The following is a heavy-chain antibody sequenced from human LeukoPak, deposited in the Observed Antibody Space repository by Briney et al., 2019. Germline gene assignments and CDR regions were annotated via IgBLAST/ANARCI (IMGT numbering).Heavy chain of an antibody. CDR1: GGTFSSYA. Sequence: ASVKVSCKASGGTFSSYAISWVRQAPGQGLEWMGLINPSGGSTTYAQNFQGRVTMTRDTSTSAVYMEVSSLRSEDTAVYYCARGGSLAVAPHQYYFDYWGQGTLVTVSS. CDR3: ARGGSLAVAPHQYYFDY. J-gene: IGHJ4*02. D-gene: IGHD6-19*01. V-gene: IGHV1-46*01. CDR2: INPSGGST.